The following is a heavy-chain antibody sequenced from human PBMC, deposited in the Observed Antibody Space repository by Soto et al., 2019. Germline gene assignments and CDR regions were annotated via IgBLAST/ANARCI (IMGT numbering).Heavy chain of an antibody. CDR2: IRTKANSYAT. CDR3: SPLEAYYDASGKDY. J-gene: IGHJ4*02. D-gene: IGHD3-22*01. Sequence: EVQLVESGGGLVQPGGSLKLSCAASGFTFSGSVMHWVRQASGKGLEWVGRIRTKANSYATSYAASVKGRFTISRDDSKSTAYLQMNSLKTEDTAVYYCSPLEAYYDASGKDYWGQGTLVTVSS. V-gene: IGHV3-73*01. CDR1: GFTFSGSV.